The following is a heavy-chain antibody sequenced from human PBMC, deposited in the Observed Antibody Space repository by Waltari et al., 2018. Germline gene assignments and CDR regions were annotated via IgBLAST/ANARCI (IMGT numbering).Heavy chain of an antibody. V-gene: IGHV1-3*01. CDR2: INAGNGNT. CDR3: ARSRCSGGSCYSLYYYYYGMDV. J-gene: IGHJ6*02. Sequence: QVQLVQSGAEVKKPGASVKVSCKASGYTFTSYAMHWVRQAPGQRLEWMGWINAGNGNTKDSQKFQGRVTITRDTSASTAYMELSSLRSEDTAVYYCARSRCSGGSCYSLYYYYYGMDVWGQGTTVTVSS. CDR1: GYTFTSYA. D-gene: IGHD2-15*01.